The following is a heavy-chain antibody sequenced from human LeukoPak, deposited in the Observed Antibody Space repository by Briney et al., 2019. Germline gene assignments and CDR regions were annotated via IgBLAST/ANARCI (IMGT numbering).Heavy chain of an antibody. Sequence: GESLKISCKGSGYSFTSYWIGWVRQMPGKGLEWMGIIYPGDSDTRYSPSFQGQVTISADKSISTAYLQWSSLKASDTAMYYCARHQTSHRLYGSEPYGMDVWGQGTTVTVSS. V-gene: IGHV5-51*01. D-gene: IGHD3-10*01. CDR1: GYSFTSYW. CDR2: IYPGDSDT. CDR3: ARHQTSHRLYGSEPYGMDV. J-gene: IGHJ6*02.